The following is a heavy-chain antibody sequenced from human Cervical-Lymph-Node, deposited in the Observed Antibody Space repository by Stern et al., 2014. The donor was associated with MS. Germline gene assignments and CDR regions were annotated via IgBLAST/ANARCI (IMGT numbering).Heavy chain of an antibody. CDR2: ITPYNDYT. J-gene: IGHJ4*02. Sequence: QVQLVQSGAEVKKHGASVKVSCKASGFTFINYGLSWVRQAPGQGLEWMGWITPYNDYTIYAQKFQDRVTMTTDTSTSTAYLEVRSLRSDDTALYYCARDGGGSXXGHWGQGTLVTVSP. V-gene: IGHV1-18*01. CDR1: GFTFINYG. CDR3: ARDGGGSXXGH. D-gene: IGHD1-26*01.